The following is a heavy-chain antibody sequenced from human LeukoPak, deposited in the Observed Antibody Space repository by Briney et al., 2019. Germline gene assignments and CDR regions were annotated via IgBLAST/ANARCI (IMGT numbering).Heavy chain of an antibody. V-gene: IGHV3-48*02. Sequence: GGSLRLSCAASGFTLSSYTMNWVRQAPGKGLEWVSYMSTSGSISYTDSVKGRFTISRDSAKNSLYLQMNSLRDGDTAVYYFARMIDYTYGYAFDSWGQGTLVTVSS. CDR1: GFTLSSYT. J-gene: IGHJ4*02. CDR3: ARMIDYTYGYAFDS. CDR2: MSTSGSI. D-gene: IGHD5-18*01.